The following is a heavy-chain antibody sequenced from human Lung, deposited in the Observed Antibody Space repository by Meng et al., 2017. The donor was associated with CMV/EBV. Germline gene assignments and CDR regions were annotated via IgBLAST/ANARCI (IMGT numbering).Heavy chain of an antibody. V-gene: IGHV7-4-1*02. CDR1: GYDFTSYY. D-gene: IGHD3-22*01. J-gene: IGHJ4*02. CDR3: ARAWDTSGF. Sequence: HEQLVQSGSVLKKPGASGKVSCKASGYDFTSYYLNWLRQAPGQGLEWLGWINTYSGNPTYAQGFTGRIVFSLDTSVSTAYLQISRLKAEDTAVYYCARAWDTSGFWGQGTLVTVSS. CDR2: INTYSGNP.